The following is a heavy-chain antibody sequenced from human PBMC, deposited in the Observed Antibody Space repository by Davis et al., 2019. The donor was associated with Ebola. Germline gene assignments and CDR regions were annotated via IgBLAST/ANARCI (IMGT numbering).Heavy chain of an antibody. J-gene: IGHJ6*02. CDR2: IEPNDLYV. CDR3: ARVDSSSVLFAGMDV. CDR1: GYSFNTYW. D-gene: IGHD6-19*01. V-gene: IGHV5-10-1*01. Sequence: GESLKISCKGSGYSFNTYWIRWVRQVPGKGLEWMGTIEPNDLYVNYSPPFQGHVTISVDNSVRTAYLQWSSLKASDTAMYTCARVDSSSVLFAGMDVWGQGTTVTVSS.